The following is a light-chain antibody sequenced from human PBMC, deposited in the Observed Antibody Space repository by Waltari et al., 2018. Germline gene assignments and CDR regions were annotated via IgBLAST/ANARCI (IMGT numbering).Light chain of an antibody. Sequence: SYVLTQPPSLSVAPGRTARLTCGGARIGRKTVHWYQQKPGQAPVLVVYDDSDRPSGIPERFSGSNSGNTAALTISRVETGDEADYYCQVWDTNIDQGVFGGGTRLTVL. V-gene: IGLV3-21*03. CDR1: RIGRKT. CDR2: DDS. J-gene: IGLJ3*02. CDR3: QVWDTNIDQGV.